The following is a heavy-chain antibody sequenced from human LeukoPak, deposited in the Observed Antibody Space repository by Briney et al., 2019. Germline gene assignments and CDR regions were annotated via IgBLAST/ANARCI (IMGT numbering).Heavy chain of an antibody. Sequence: GGSLRLSCAASGFTVSSNYMSGVRQAPGEGREWGSVIYSGGSTYYTDSVKGRFTISRHTSKNTLYLQMNSLRAEDTAVYYCARGPAGGGRYFYWLAPWYFDLWGRGTLVTVSS. CDR1: GFTVSSNY. CDR2: IYSGGST. D-gene: IGHD3-9*01. V-gene: IGHV3-53*04. J-gene: IGHJ2*01. CDR3: ARGPAGGGRYFYWLAPWYFDL.